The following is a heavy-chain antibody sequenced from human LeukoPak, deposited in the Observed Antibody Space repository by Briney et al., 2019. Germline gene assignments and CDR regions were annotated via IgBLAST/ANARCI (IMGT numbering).Heavy chain of an antibody. J-gene: IGHJ4*02. D-gene: IGHD4-23*01. CDR3: ARDPTTVVTLPYYFDF. CDR2: INHRGHP. CDR1: GGSFTGYH. V-gene: IGHV4-34*01. Sequence: PSETLSLTCAVYGGSFTGYHWNWIRQSPQRGLEWIGEINHRGHPHYNPSLESRLTISVDTSKNQFSLTLRSVTAADTAVYYCARDPTTVVTLPYYFDFWGQGTSVTVSS.